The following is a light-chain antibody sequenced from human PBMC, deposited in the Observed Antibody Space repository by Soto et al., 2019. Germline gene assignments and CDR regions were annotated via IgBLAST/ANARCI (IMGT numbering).Light chain of an antibody. CDR1: QGISNY. V-gene: IGKV1-27*01. Sequence: IHITQSPSSLSASEGDRVTITCRASQGISNYLAWYQQKPGKVPKLLIYAASTLQSGVPSRFSGSGSGTDFTLTISSLQPEDVATYYCQKYNSAPWTFGQGTKVDIK. CDR3: QKYNSAPWT. CDR2: AAS. J-gene: IGKJ1*01.